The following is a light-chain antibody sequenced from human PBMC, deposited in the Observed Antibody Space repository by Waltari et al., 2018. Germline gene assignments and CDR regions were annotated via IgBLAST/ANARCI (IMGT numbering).Light chain of an antibody. V-gene: IGKV3-20*01. CDR3: QQFVSYPRT. CDR2: GTS. J-gene: IGKJ1*01. Sequence: VLTQSPGTLSLSPGEKATLSCRASQSVSNNYLLWYQQKPGQAPRVLIYGTSNRATGIPDRFSGSGSGTDFTLTISRLEPEDFAVYYCQQFVSYPRTFGQGTKVEFK. CDR1: QSVSNNY.